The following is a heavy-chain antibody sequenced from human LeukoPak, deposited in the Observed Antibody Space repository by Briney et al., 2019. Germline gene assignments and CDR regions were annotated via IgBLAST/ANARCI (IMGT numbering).Heavy chain of an antibody. CDR1: GGSISSSRHY. D-gene: IGHD6-19*01. J-gene: IGHJ5*02. V-gene: IGHV4-39*01. CDR3: ARQLYSSGWYDWLDP. CDR2: IYDSETT. Sequence: SETLSLTCTVSGGSISSSRHYWGWIRQPPGKGLEWIGSIYDSETTYYTPSLKSRVSISVDTSKNRFSLMLSSVTAADTAVYYCARQLYSSGWYDWLDPWGQGTLVTVSS.